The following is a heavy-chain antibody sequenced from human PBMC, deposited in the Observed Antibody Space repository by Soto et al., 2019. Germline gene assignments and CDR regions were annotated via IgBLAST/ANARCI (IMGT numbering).Heavy chain of an antibody. J-gene: IGHJ4*02. CDR3: AKDDISGYWGFYYFDY. Sequence: EVQLLESGGGLVQPGGSLRLSCAASGFTFSSYAMSWVRQAPGKGLEWVSAISGSGGSTYYADSVKGRFTISRDNSKNTLYLQMNSLRAEDTAVYYCAKDDISGYWGFYYFDYWGQGTLVTVSS. D-gene: IGHD3-22*01. CDR2: ISGSGGST. V-gene: IGHV3-23*01. CDR1: GFTFSSYA.